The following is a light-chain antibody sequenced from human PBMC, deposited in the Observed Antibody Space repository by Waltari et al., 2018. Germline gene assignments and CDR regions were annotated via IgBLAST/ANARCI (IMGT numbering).Light chain of an antibody. CDR2: KDS. Sequence: QSVLTQPPSASGTPGQRITIPCSGSSSNIGGNYVFWFHQLPGTAPKVLIYKDSQRPSGVPDRFSGSKSGTSASLAISGLRSEDEADYYCATWDDSLSGYVFGSGTKVTVL. CDR1: SSNIGGNY. CDR3: ATWDDSLSGYV. V-gene: IGLV1-47*01. J-gene: IGLJ1*01.